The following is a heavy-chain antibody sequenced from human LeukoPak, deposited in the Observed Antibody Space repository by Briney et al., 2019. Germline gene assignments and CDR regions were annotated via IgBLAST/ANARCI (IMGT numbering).Heavy chain of an antibody. CDR1: GGSIGTYY. V-gene: IGHV4-59*08. Sequence: SETLSLTCTVSGGSIGTYYWRWIRQSPGKGLEWIGYIYVTGSTRYNPYLQSRVTISVDTSRNQFFLKMSSVTAADTAVYYCARQKCTSASCLTKNAFDIWGQGTLVTVSS. J-gene: IGHJ4*02. CDR2: IYVTGST. D-gene: IGHD2-2*01. CDR3: ARQKCTSASCLTKNAFDI.